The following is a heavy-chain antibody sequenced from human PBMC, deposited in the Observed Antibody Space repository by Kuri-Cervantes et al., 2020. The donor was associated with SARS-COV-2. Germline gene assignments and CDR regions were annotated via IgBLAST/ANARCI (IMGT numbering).Heavy chain of an antibody. D-gene: IGHD3-10*01. J-gene: IGHJ6*02. Sequence: GESLKISCAASRFRFSSYDMAWVRQAPGKGLEWVSGISGSGGTTHYADSVKGRFTISRDNSKNTLYLQMNSLRPEDTGVYYCAKPGSVRGIIREDHYGLDVWGQGTTVTVSS. V-gene: IGHV3-23*01. CDR3: AKPGSVRGIIREDHYGLDV. CDR2: ISGSGGTT. CDR1: RFRFSSYD.